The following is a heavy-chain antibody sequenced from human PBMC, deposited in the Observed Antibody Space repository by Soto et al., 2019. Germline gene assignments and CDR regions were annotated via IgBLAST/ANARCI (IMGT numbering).Heavy chain of an antibody. CDR3: ANYGYCSSTSCPLNEPMKVHSNYDILTGYYFPRPSHYYYMDV. CDR1: GFTFSSYA. Sequence: GGSLRLSCAASGFTFSSYAMSWVRQAPGKGLEWVSAISGSGGSTYYADSVKGRFTISRDNSKNTLYLQMNRLRAEDTAVYYGANYGYCSSTSCPLNEPMKVHSNYDILTGYYFPRPSHYYYMDVWGKGTTVTVSS. J-gene: IGHJ6*03. CDR2: ISGSGGST. V-gene: IGHV3-23*01. D-gene: IGHD3-9*01.